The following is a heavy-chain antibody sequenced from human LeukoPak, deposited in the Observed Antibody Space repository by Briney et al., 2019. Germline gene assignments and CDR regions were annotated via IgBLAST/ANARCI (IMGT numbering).Heavy chain of an antibody. Sequence: SGTLSLTCGVSGGSITTTNWWSWVRQFPGQGLQWIGEVSLEGVRNYNPSLTSRVTMSLDRAKNLLSLNLNSVTAADTAVYYCARTGFTVTMLYPFDHWGQGTLVTVSS. D-gene: IGHD4-17*01. CDR2: VSLEGVR. CDR1: GGSITTTNW. CDR3: ARTGFTVTMLYPFDH. V-gene: IGHV4-4*02. J-gene: IGHJ4*02.